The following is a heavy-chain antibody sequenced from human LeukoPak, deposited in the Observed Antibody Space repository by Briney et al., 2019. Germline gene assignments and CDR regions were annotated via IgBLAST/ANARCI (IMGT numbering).Heavy chain of an antibody. J-gene: IGHJ4*02. CDR2: INHSGST. CDR1: GGSFSGYY. D-gene: IGHD1-26*01. Sequence: SETLSLTCAVYGGSFSGYYWSWIRQPPGKGLEWIGEINHSGSTNYNPSLKSRVTISVDTSKNQFSLKLSSVTAADTAVYYCARLATRRAKDNDYWGQGTLVTVSS. V-gene: IGHV4-34*01. CDR3: ARLATRRAKDNDY.